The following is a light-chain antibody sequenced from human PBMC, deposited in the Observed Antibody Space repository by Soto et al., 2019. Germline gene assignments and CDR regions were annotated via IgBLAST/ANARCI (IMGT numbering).Light chain of an antibody. CDR1: QNVGKY. V-gene: IGKV3-11*01. Sequence: EIMLTQSPATLSLSPGERASLSCRAGQNVGKYFAWYQVKPGQVPSLLIYDASNRATGIPDMFSGSGSGTDFNHTISSLEPEDFAFYYCQQRDRWPTFGGGTKVEIK. CDR2: DAS. J-gene: IGKJ4*01. CDR3: QQRDRWPT.